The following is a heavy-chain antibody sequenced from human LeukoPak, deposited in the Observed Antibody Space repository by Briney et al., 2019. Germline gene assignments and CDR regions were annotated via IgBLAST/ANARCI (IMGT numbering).Heavy chain of an antibody. D-gene: IGHD1-26*01. CDR2: ISYDGSNK. J-gene: IGHJ1*01. CDR1: GFAFSNFA. V-gene: IGHV3-30-3*01. CDR3: AKATVVGATYFQH. Sequence: PGRSLRLSCAASGFAFSNFAMHWVRQAPGKGLEWVAVISYDGSNKYYADSVKGRFTISRDNSKNTLYLQMNSLRAEDTAVYYCAKATVVGATYFQHWGQGTLVTVSS.